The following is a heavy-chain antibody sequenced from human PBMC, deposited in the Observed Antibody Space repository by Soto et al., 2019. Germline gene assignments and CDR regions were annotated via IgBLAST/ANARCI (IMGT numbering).Heavy chain of an antibody. V-gene: IGHV5-10-1*01. Sequence: GESVTISCKVSGYSFAGYGISWVLQKPGKGLEWMGRIDPSDSQTYYSPSFRGHVTISVTKSITTVFLQWSSLRASDTAMYYCARQIYDSDTGPNFKYYFDSWGQGTPVTVSS. J-gene: IGHJ4*02. D-gene: IGHD3-22*01. CDR1: GYSFAGYG. CDR2: IDPSDSQT. CDR3: ARQIYDSDTGPNFKYYFDS.